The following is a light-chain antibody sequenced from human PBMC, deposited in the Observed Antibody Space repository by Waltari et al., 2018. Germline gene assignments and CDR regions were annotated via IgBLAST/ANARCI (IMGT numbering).Light chain of an antibody. CDR2: EVS. CDR1: DSDVGAYDF. V-gene: IGLV2-14*01. Sequence: QSALTQPASVSGSPGQSITISCPGTDSDVGAYDFVSCYQQHPGKAPHLIIYEVSNRPAGISNRFSASKSGNTASLTISGLQAEDEADYYGSSYTTSSAPGVFGTGTRVTVL. CDR3: SSYTTSSAPGV. J-gene: IGLJ1*01.